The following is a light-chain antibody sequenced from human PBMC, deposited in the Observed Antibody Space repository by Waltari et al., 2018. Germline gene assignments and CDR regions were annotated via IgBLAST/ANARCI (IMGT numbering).Light chain of an antibody. CDR3: QKYGRLPAT. CDR1: QSVSRT. CDR2: DAS. V-gene: IGKV3-20*01. J-gene: IGKJ1*01. Sequence: EIVLTQSPGPLSLSPGERATLSCRASQSVSRTLAWYQQKPGQAPMLLIYDASTRATGIADRFSGSGSGTDFSLTISRLEPEDFAVYYCQKYGRLPATFGQGTKVEIK.